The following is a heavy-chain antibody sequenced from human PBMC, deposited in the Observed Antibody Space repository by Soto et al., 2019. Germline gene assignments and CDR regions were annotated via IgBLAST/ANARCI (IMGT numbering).Heavy chain of an antibody. CDR1: GGSFSGYY. Sequence: SETLSLTCAVYGGSFSGYYWSWIRQPPGKGLEWLGYIYYSGSTYYNPSLKSRVTISVDTSKNQFSLKLSSVTAADTAVYYCARDRELDLRCGELTYYYYYGMDVWGQGTTVTVSS. D-gene: IGHD3-10*01. J-gene: IGHJ6*02. CDR3: ARDRELDLRCGELTYYYYYGMDV. CDR2: IYYSGST. V-gene: IGHV4-30-4*08.